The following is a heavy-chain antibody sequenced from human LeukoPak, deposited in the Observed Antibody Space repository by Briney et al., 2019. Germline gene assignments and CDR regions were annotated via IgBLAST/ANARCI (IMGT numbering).Heavy chain of an antibody. CDR3: ARQGFTGAWSYWLDY. J-gene: IGHJ4*02. Sequence: NPSETLSLTCTVSAGSISTYYWRWIRQSPGKGLEWIGHVDYTGSTIYNPSVKSRVTISVDRSRNQFFLRLKSVTAADTAVYYCARQGFTGAWSYWLDYWGQGILVTVS. V-gene: IGHV4-59*08. CDR1: AGSISTYY. CDR2: VDYTGST. D-gene: IGHD6-19*01.